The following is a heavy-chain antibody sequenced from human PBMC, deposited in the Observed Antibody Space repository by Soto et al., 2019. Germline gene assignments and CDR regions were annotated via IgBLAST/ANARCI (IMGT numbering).Heavy chain of an antibody. CDR1: GFTFSDHY. CDR2: TRNKANSYTT. CDR3: ARARFRYDFWSGSIGGDYYYYYMDV. Sequence: GGSLRLSCAASGFTFSDHYMDWVRQAPGKGLEWVGRTRNKANSYTTEYAASVKGRFTISRDDSKNSRYLQMNSLKTEDTAVYYCARARFRYDFWSGSIGGDYYYYYMDVWGKGTTVTVSS. V-gene: IGHV3-72*01. J-gene: IGHJ6*03. D-gene: IGHD3-3*01.